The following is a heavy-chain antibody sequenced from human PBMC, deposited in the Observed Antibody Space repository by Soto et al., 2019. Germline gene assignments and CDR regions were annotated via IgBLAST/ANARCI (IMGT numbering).Heavy chain of an antibody. V-gene: IGHV1-69*13. D-gene: IGHD1-7*01. CDR1: GDTFSSYA. J-gene: IGHJ4*02. Sequence: ASVKVSCKASGDTFSSYAISWVRQAPGQGLEWMGGIGPIFGTANYAQKFQGRVTITADESTSTAYMELSSLRSEDTAVYYCARDLRLELRGPHDYWGQGTLVTVSS. CDR2: IGPIFGTA. CDR3: ARDLRLELRGPHDY.